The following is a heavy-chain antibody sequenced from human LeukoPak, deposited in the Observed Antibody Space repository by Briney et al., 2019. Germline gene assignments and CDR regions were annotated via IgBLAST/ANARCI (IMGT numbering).Heavy chain of an antibody. CDR1: GYSFSSHW. Sequence: GESLKISCKGSGYSFSSHWIGWVRPMPGKGLEWMGIIYPGDSDSKYSPSFQGQVTISADKSISTAYLQWSSLKASDTAMYYCARHEDHILTGYHHWGQGTLVTASS. CDR2: IYPGDSDS. D-gene: IGHD3-9*01. CDR3: ARHEDHILTGYHH. V-gene: IGHV5-51*01. J-gene: IGHJ5*02.